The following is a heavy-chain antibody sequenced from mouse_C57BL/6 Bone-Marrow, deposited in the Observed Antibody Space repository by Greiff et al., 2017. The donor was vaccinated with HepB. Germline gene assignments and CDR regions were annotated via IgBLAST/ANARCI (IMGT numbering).Heavy chain of an antibody. CDR3: ARGTMVTKDY. D-gene: IGHD2-2*01. Sequence: EVQLQESGPELVKPGASVKMSCKASGYTFTDYNMHWVKQSNGKSLEWIGYINPNNGGTSYNQKFKGKATLTVNKSSSTAYMELRSLTSEDSAVYYCARGTMVTKDYWGQGTTLTVSS. V-gene: IGHV1-22*01. CDR2: INPNNGGT. J-gene: IGHJ2*01. CDR1: GYTFTDYN.